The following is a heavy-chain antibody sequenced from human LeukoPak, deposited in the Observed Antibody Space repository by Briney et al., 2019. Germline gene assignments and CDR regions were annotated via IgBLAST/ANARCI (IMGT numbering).Heavy chain of an antibody. D-gene: IGHD4-17*01. V-gene: IGHV1-24*01. CDR1: GGTFSSYA. CDR2: FDPEDGET. CDR3: ATRLLYGDYVLPIH. J-gene: IGHJ4*02. Sequence: GASVKVSCKASGGTFSSYAISWVRQAPGQGLERMGGFDPEDGETIYAQKFQGRVTMTEDTSTDTAYMELSSLRSEDTAVYYCATRLLYGDYVLPIHWGQGTLVTVSS.